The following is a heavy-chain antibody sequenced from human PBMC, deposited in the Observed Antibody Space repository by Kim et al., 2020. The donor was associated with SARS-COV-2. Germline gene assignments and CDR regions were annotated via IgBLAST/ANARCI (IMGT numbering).Heavy chain of an antibody. CDR3: VKGANLWYYNGMDV. D-gene: IGHD3-10*01. Sequence: GGSLRLSFAASRFTFSSYAMTWVRQAPGKGLEWVSTISGSGDKTYYADSVKGRFTISRDNAKNTMYLQMNNLRVEDTAVYYCVKGANLWYYNGMDVWGQG. CDR2: ISGSGDKT. J-gene: IGHJ6*02. CDR1: RFTFSSYA. V-gene: IGHV3-23*01.